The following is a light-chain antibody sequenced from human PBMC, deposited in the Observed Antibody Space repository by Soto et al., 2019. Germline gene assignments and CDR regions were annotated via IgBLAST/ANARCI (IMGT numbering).Light chain of an antibody. Sequence: DIQMTQSPSTLSASVDDTVTITCRASQSISSWLAWYQQKPGKVPKLLMYKTSSLESRVPSRFSCSGSGTEFTLTISSLQADDFATYYCQQYHAYPLTFGGGTKVEI. CDR1: QSISSW. CDR3: QQYHAYPLT. CDR2: KTS. J-gene: IGKJ4*01. V-gene: IGKV1-5*03.